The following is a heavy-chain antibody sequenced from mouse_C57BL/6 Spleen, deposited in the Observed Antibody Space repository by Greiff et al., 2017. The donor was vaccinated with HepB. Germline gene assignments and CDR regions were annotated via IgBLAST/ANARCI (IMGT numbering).Heavy chain of an antibody. CDR3: ARGDLAY. CDR1: GYTFTSYT. CDR2: INPSSGYT. Sequence: VQVVESGAELARPGASVKMSCKASGYTFTSYTMHWVKQRPGQGLEWIGYINPSSGYTKYNQKFKDKATLTADKSSSTAYMQLSSLTSEDSAVYYCARGDLAYWGQGTLVTVSA. V-gene: IGHV1-4*01. J-gene: IGHJ3*01.